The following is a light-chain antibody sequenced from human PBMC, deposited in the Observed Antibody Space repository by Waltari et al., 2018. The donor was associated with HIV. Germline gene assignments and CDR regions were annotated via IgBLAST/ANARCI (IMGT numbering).Light chain of an antibody. Sequence: QSVLTQPPSASGTPGQRVTISCSGSSSNIGSNYVYWYQQLPGTTTKLPLYRNTQGPSGVLVLFSGSKSATSAPPAISGLRSEDEADYYCAAWGNSLSLLFCGGTKLTVL. V-gene: IGLV1-47*01. J-gene: IGLJ2*01. CDR1: SSNIGSNY. CDR3: AAWGNSLSLL. CDR2: RNT.